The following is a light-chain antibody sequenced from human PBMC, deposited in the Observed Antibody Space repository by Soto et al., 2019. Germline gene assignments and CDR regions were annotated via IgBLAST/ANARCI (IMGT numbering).Light chain of an antibody. Sequence: QSVLTQPTSVSAAPGQKVTISCSGSSSNIGGNSVSWYQQLPGTAPKLLIYDDNKRPSGIPHRFSGYKSGTSATLGITGFQTGDEADYYCGSWDSSLSAYVFGTGTKVTV. J-gene: IGLJ1*01. CDR3: GSWDSSLSAYV. V-gene: IGLV1-51*01. CDR1: SSNIGGNS. CDR2: DDN.